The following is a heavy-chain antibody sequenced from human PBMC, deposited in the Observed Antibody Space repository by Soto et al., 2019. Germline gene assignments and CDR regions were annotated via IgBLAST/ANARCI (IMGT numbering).Heavy chain of an antibody. Sequence: QVQLVESGGGVVQPGRSLRLSCAASGFTFSSYGMHWVRQAPGKGLEWVAVIWYDGSNKYYADSVKGRFTISRDNSKNTLYLQMNSLRAEDTAVYYCARDQSDFWSGYYPPDAFDIWGQGTMVTVSS. V-gene: IGHV3-33*01. CDR3: ARDQSDFWSGYYPPDAFDI. CDR2: IWYDGSNK. D-gene: IGHD3-3*01. J-gene: IGHJ3*02. CDR1: GFTFSSYG.